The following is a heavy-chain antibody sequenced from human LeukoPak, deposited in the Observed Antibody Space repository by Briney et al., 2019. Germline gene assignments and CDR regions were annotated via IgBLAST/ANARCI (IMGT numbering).Heavy chain of an antibody. V-gene: IGHV3-11*01. D-gene: IGHD2-15*01. CDR3: AMSAVAVVAAANFDY. CDR1: GFTFSDYY. Sequence: GGSLRLSCAASGFTFSDYYMSWIRQAPGKGLEWVSYISSSGSTIYYADSVKGRFTISRDNAKNSLYLQMNSLRAEDTALYYCAMSAVAVVAAANFDYWGQGTLVTVSS. J-gene: IGHJ4*02. CDR2: ISSSGSTI.